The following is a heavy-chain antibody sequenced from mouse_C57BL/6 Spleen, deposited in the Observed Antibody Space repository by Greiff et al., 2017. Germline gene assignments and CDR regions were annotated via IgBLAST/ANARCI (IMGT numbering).Heavy chain of an antibody. V-gene: IGHV5-4*03. CDR3: ARVQRRRSIFDY. CDR2: ISDGGSYT. Sequence: EVKLMESGGGLVKPGGSLKLSCAASGFTFSSYAMSWVRQTPEKRLEWVATISDGGSYTYYPDNVKGRFTISRDNAKNNLYLQMSHLKSEDTARYYCARVQRRRSIFDYWGHGTTLTVSS. D-gene: IGHD3-2*02. CDR1: GFTFSSYA. J-gene: IGHJ2*01.